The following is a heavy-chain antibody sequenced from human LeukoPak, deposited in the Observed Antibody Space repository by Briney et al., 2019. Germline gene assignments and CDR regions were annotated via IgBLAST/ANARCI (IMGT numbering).Heavy chain of an antibody. D-gene: IGHD6-13*01. V-gene: IGHV1-8*01. CDR3: ARGWADIAAAECFDY. CDR1: GYTFTSYD. Sequence: ASVKVSCMASGYTFTSYDINWVRQATGQGLEWMGWMNPNSGNTGYAQKFQGRVTMTRNTSISTAYMELSSLRSEDTAVYYCARGWADIAAAECFDYWGQGTLVTVSS. J-gene: IGHJ4*02. CDR2: MNPNSGNT.